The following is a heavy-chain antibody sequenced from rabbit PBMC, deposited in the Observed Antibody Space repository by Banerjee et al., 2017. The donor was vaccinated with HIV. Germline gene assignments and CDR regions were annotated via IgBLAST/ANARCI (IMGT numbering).Heavy chain of an antibody. Sequence: QSLEESGGDLVKPGASLTLTCTASGFDFSSSYWICWVRQAPGKGLEWIACIYAGISGTTYYASWAKGRFTISKTSSTTVTLQMTSLTAADTATYFCARGVASGGDNYELWGPGTLVTVS. J-gene: IGHJ4*01. V-gene: IGHV1S40*01. CDR2: IYAGISGTT. D-gene: IGHD2-1*01. CDR3: ARGVASGGDNYEL. CDR1: GFDFSSSYW.